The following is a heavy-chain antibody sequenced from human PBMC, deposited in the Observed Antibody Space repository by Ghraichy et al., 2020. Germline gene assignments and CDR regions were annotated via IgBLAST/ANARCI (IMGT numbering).Heavy chain of an antibody. CDR1: GYRFTGHE. Sequence: ASVKVSCKASGYRFTGHEIFWLRQAPGQGLEFMGWINTASGDTKYSQNFQGRVTFTRDTSSSTGYMDLSSLRFEDTAVYYCARNLNGLDPWGQGTLVTVSS. CDR3: ARNLNGLDP. J-gene: IGHJ5*02. CDR2: INTASGDT. V-gene: IGHV1-3*04.